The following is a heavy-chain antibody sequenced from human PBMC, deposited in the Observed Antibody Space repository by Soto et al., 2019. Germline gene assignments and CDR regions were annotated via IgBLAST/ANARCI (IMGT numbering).Heavy chain of an antibody. CDR3: ARLDIVVVPAAAGGYYYYMDV. J-gene: IGHJ6*03. CDR2: IYYSGST. D-gene: IGHD2-2*01. V-gene: IGHV4-59*08. CDR1: GGSISSYH. Sequence: PSETLSLTCTVSGGSISSYHWSWIRQPPGKGLEWIGYIYYSGSTNYNPSLKSRVTISVDTSKNQFSLKLSSVTAADTAVYYCARLDIVVVPAAAGGYYYYMDVWGKGTTVTVSS.